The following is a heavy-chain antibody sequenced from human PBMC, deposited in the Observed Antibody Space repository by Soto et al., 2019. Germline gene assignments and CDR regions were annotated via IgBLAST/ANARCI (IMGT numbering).Heavy chain of an antibody. D-gene: IGHD3-3*01. V-gene: IGHV4-34*01. CDR2: INHSGST. J-gene: IGHJ5*02. Sequence: SETLSLTCAVYGGSFSCYYWSWIRQPPGKGLEWIGEINHSGSTNYNPSLKSRVTISVDTSKNQFSLKLSSVTAADTAVYYCARGDXYYDFWSGYYISGWFDPWGQGTLVTVSS. CDR1: GGSFSCYY. CDR3: ARGDXYYDFWSGYYISGWFDP.